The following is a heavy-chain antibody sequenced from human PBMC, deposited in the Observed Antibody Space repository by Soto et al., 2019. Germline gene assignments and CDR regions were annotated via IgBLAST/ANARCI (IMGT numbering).Heavy chain of an antibody. V-gene: IGHV4-30-4*01. D-gene: IGHD1-1*01. CDR2: IYYSGST. J-gene: IGHJ4*02. CDR1: GGSISSGAYY. CDR3: ARLPGTTRYWDF. Sequence: SETLSLTCTVSGGSISSGAYYWSWVRQPPGKGLEWIGYIYYSGSTYYNPSLKGRFTISRDNAENSLYLQMNSLSAEDTAVYNCARLPGTTRYWDFWGQGTLVTVSS.